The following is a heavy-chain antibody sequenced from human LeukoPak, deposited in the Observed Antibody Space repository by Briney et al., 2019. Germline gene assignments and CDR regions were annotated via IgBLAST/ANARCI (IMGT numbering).Heavy chain of an antibody. V-gene: IGHV1-18*01. J-gene: IGHJ6*02. D-gene: IGHD2-2*01. CDR3: ARDCSSASCYSWHYYYYGMDV. Sequence: ASVKVSCKASGYTFTSYGISWVRQAPGQGLEWMGWISAYKGNTNYAQKLQGRVTMTTDTSTSTAYMELRSLRSDDTAVYYCARDCSSASCYSWHYYYYGMDVWGQGTTVTVSS. CDR1: GYTFTSYG. CDR2: ISAYKGNT.